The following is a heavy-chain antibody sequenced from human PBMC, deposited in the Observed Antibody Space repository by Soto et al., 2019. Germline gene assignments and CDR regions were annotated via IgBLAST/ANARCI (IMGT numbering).Heavy chain of an antibody. CDR3: ARDYGSSHFDY. V-gene: IGHV4-59*01. CDR2: IYYSGST. Sequence: SETLSLTCTVSGGSISSYYWSWIRQPPGKGLEWIGYIYYSGSTNYNPSLKSRVTISVDTSKNQFSLKLSSVTAADTAVYYCARDYGSSHFDYWGQGTLVTVSS. D-gene: IGHD4-17*01. J-gene: IGHJ4*02. CDR1: GGSISSYY.